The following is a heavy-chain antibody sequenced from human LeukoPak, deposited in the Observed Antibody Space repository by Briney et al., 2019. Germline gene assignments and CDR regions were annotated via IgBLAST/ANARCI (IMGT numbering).Heavy chain of an antibody. V-gene: IGHV3-23*01. CDR2: VSTSGGT. Sequence: PGGSLSPSCAPSGLTFSNSAMNGVPTAPGRGRKCVSSVSTSGGTYYADSVKGRFTISRDDSKNTVHLQMNSLRAEGTAVYYCAKGGKWPRFGPEYWGQGTLVTVSS. D-gene: IGHD5-12*01. CDR1: GLTFSNSA. CDR3: AKGGKWPRFGPEY. J-gene: IGHJ4*02.